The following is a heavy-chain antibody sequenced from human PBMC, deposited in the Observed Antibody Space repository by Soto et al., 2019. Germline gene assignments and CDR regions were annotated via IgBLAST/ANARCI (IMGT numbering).Heavy chain of an antibody. CDR3: ARYGDWPYYYGMDV. D-gene: IGHD4-17*01. CDR2: IYHSGST. CDR1: GGSISSGGYS. J-gene: IGHJ6*02. Sequence: PSETLSLTCAVSGGSISSGGYSWSWIRQPPGKGLEGIGYIYHSGSTYYNPSLKSRVTISVDRSKNQFSLKLSSVTAADTAVYYCARYGDWPYYYGMDVWGQGTTVTVSS. V-gene: IGHV4-30-2*01.